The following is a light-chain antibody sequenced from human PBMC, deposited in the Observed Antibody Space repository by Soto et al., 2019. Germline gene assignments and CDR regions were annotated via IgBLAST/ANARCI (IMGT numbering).Light chain of an antibody. CDR1: QNVSTNF. CDR3: QQYGRTSRT. CDR2: GAS. J-gene: IGKJ1*01. Sequence: EIVLTQSPGTLSLSPGEGATLSCRASQNVSTNFFAWYQQKPGQAPRLLIYGASTRATGIPDRFSGSGSGTDFTLTISRLEPEDFAVYYCQQYGRTSRTFGQGTKVEIK. V-gene: IGKV3-20*01.